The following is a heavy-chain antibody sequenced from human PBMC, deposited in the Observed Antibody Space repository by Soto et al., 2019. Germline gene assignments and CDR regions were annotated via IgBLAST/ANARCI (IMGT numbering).Heavy chain of an antibody. V-gene: IGHV3-30*18. CDR2: ISYDGSNR. D-gene: IGHD3-22*01. CDR1: GFTFSSYG. Sequence: QVQLVESGGGVVQPGRSLRLSCAASGFTFSSYGIHWVRQAPGKGLEWVAVISYDGSNRYYAASVKGRFTISRDNSKNTLYLLMSRLRAEDTAVYYCAKVGYYDSSGYLGWLDYWGQGTLVTVSS. J-gene: IGHJ4*02. CDR3: AKVGYYDSSGYLGWLDY.